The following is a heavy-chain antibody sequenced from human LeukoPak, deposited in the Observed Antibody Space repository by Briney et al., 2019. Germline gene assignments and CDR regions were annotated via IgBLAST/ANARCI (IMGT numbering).Heavy chain of an antibody. D-gene: IGHD4-23*01. CDR1: GGSVSSGSYY. CDR3: ARERGGNSLDY. Sequence: SETLSLTCTVSGGSVSSGSYYWSWIRQPPGKGLEWIGYIYYSGSTNYNPSLKSRVTISVDTSKNQFSLKLSSVTAADTAVYYCARERGGNSLDYWGQGTLVTVSS. V-gene: IGHV4-61*01. J-gene: IGHJ4*02. CDR2: IYYSGST.